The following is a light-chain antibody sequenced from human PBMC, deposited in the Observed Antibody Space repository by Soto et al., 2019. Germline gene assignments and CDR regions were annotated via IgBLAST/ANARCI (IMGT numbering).Light chain of an antibody. V-gene: IGKV3-11*01. J-gene: IGKJ5*01. Sequence: EIVLTQSPATLSLSPGERATLSCRASQSVSSYLAWYQQKPGQAPRLLIYDASNRATGIPARFSGSGSGTDFTLTISSLEPEDFAVYYCQQRSNWPLITFXQGTRPEIK. CDR2: DAS. CDR3: QQRSNWPLIT. CDR1: QSVSSY.